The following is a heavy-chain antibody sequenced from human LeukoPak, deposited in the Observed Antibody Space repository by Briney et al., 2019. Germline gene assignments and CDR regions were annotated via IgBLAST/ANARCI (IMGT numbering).Heavy chain of an antibody. J-gene: IGHJ6*03. V-gene: IGHV1-46*01. Sequence: ASVKVSCKASGYTFTSYYMHWVRQAPGQGLEWMGIINPSGGSTSYAQKFQGRVTMTRDMSTSTVYMELSSLRSEDTAVYYCARAGGYSSGWYAPRTYYYYYYMDVWGKGTTVTISS. D-gene: IGHD6-19*01. CDR3: ARAGGYSSGWYAPRTYYYYYYMDV. CDR1: GYTFTSYY. CDR2: INPSGGST.